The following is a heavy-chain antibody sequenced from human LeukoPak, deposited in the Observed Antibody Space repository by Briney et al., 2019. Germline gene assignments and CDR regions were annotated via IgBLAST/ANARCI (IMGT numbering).Heavy chain of an antibody. D-gene: IGHD2/OR15-2a*01. J-gene: IGHJ4*02. Sequence: PGGSLRLSCAASGFTFSSYAMDWVRQAPGKGLEWVSYISDSGGRTYYADSVKGRFTISRDESKNTLYLQMKSLRAEDTAVYYCAREGISRKMGFDYWGQGTLVTVSS. CDR1: GFTFSSYA. V-gene: IGHV3-23*01. CDR2: ISDSGGRT. CDR3: AREGISRKMGFDY.